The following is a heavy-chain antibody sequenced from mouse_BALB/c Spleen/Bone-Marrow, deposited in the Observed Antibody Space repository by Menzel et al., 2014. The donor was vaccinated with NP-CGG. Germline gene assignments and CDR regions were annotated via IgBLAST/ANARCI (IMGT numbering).Heavy chain of an antibody. Sequence: QVQLQQSGAELAKPGASVKMSCKASGYTFTNYWMHWVKQRPGQGLEWIGYINPSTGYTEYNQKFKDKATLTADKSSSTAYMQLSSLTSEDSSVFYCTRRAYGGSYGFAYWSQGTLVTVSA. D-gene: IGHD1-1*01. CDR2: INPSTGYT. CDR1: GYTFTNYW. V-gene: IGHV1-7*01. CDR3: TRRAYGGSYGFAY. J-gene: IGHJ3*01.